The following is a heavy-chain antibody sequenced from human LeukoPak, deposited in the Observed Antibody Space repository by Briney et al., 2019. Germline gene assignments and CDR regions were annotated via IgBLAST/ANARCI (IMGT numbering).Heavy chain of an antibody. Sequence: GGSLRLSCEASGFTFGSHAMYWVRQAPGKGLEWVAGIFGSGGSPHYADSVKGRFTISRDNSRNKVYLQINSPRAEDTAVYYCGKTTVGYSSGQKPAWPVDYWGQGTLVTVSS. CDR1: GFTFGSHA. CDR2: IFGSGGSP. J-gene: IGHJ4*02. CDR3: GKTTVGYSSGQKPAWPVDY. D-gene: IGHD5-18*01. V-gene: IGHV3-23*01.